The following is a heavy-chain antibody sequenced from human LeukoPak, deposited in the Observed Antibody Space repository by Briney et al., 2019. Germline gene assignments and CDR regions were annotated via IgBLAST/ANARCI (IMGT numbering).Heavy chain of an antibody. CDR1: GFTFSSHS. V-gene: IGHV3-21*01. J-gene: IGHJ4*02. Sequence: GGSLRLSCAASGFTFSSHSMNWVRQAPGKGLEWVSSISRSSNYIYYADSVKGRFTISRDNARNSLYLQMNSLRAEDTAVYYCARARPHFDYWGQGTLVTVSS. CDR2: ISRSSNYI. CDR3: ARARPHFDY.